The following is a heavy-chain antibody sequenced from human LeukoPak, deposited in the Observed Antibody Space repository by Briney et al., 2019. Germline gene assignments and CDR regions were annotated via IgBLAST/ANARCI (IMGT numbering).Heavy chain of an antibody. CDR3: AKMVREFYTISYYFDY. CDR2: ISGSGAGT. Sequence: GGSLRLSCAVSGFTFSSYAMNWVRQAPGKGLEWVSGISGSGAGTYYADSVKGRLTISRDNSKNTLYLQMNSLRAEDTAVYYCAKMVREFYTISYYFDYWGQGTLVTVSS. V-gene: IGHV3-23*01. D-gene: IGHD2-8*01. CDR1: GFTFSSYA. J-gene: IGHJ4*02.